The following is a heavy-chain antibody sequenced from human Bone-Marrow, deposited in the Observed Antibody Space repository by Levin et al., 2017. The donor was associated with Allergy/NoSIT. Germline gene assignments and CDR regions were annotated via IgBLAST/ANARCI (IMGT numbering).Heavy chain of an antibody. CDR2: INHSGST. CDR1: GGSFSGYY. J-gene: IGHJ6*02. V-gene: IGHV4-34*01. Sequence: KAGGSLRLSCAVYGGSFSGYYWSWIRQPPGKGLEWIGEINHSGSTNYNPSLKSRVTISVDTSKNQFSLKLSSVTAADTAVYYCARTVVAATRGYYYYGMDVWGQGTTVTVSS. D-gene: IGHD2-15*01. CDR3: ARTVVAATRGYYYYGMDV.